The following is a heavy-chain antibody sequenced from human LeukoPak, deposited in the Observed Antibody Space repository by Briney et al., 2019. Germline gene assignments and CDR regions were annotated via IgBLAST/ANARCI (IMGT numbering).Heavy chain of an antibody. V-gene: IGHV3-7*01. CDR3: VRVGWFGSKGALHDAFDI. J-gene: IGHJ3*02. CDR2: IKEDGSEK. CDR1: GFSFSSYW. D-gene: IGHD3-10*01. Sequence: SGGSLRLSCAASGFSFSSYWMSWVRQAPGKGLEWVASIKEDGSEKYYVDSVKGRFTISRDNGKNSLYLKMNSLRDEDTAVYFCVRVGWFGSKGALHDAFDIWGQGTMVTVSS.